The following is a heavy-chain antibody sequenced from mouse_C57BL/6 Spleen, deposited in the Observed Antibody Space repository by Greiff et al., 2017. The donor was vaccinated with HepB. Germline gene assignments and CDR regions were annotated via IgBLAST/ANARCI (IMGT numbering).Heavy chain of an antibody. CDR2: ISGGGGNT. V-gene: IGHV5-9*01. CDR3: ARHKGDSNYDYYAMDY. Sequence: DVKLVESGGGLVKPGGSLKLSCAASGFTFSNYTMSWVRQTPEKRLEWVATISGGGGNTYYPDSVKGRFTISRDNAKNTLYLQMSSLRSEDTALYYCARHKGDSNYDYYAMDYWGQRTSVTVSS. D-gene: IGHD2-5*01. CDR1: GFTFSNYT. J-gene: IGHJ4*01.